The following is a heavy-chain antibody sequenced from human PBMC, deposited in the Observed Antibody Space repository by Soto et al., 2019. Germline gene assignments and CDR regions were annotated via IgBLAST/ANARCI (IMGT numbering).Heavy chain of an antibody. CDR1: GFTFSSYA. Sequence: HPGGSLRLSCAASGFTFSSYAMHWVRQAPGKGLEWVAVISYDGSNKYYADSVKGRFTISRDNSKNTLYLQMNSLRAEDTAVYYCARDVDDSSGYPLDYWGQGTLVTVSS. CDR2: ISYDGSNK. V-gene: IGHV3-30-3*01. CDR3: ARDVDDSSGYPLDY. D-gene: IGHD3-22*01. J-gene: IGHJ4*02.